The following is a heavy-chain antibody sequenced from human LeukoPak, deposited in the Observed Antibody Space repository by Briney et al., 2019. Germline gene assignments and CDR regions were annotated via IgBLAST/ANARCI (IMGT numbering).Heavy chain of an antibody. CDR1: GFTSSYFG. CDR3: ARDPGYWSVYYFDY. V-gene: IGHV3-48*04. J-gene: IGHJ4*02. CDR2: ISSSGGTI. Sequence: GGSLRLSCAASGFTSSYFGMNWVRQAPGKGLEWVSYISSSGGTIYYADSVKGRFSITRDTAKNLLYLQMNSLRAEDTAVYYCARDPGYWSVYYFDYWGQGALVTVSS. D-gene: IGHD2-8*02.